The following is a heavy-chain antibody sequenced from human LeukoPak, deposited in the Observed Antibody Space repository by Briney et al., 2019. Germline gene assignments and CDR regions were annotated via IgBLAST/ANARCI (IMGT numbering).Heavy chain of an antibody. CDR1: GFTFSSYA. J-gene: IGHJ4*02. CDR2: ISGSGGST. Sequence: GGSLRLSCAASGFTFSSYAMSWVRQAPGKGLEWVSAISGSGGSTYYADSVKGRFTISRDNSKNTLYLQMNSLRAEDTAVYYCAKRQYYDFWSGYYTFDYWGQRTLVTVSS. CDR3: AKRQYYDFWSGYYTFDY. V-gene: IGHV3-23*01. D-gene: IGHD3-3*01.